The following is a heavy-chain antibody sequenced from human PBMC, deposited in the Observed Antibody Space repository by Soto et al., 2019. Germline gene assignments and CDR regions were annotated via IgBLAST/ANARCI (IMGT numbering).Heavy chain of an antibody. V-gene: IGHV3-23*01. CDR1: GFTFSSYA. Sequence: EVQLLESGGGLVQPGGSLRLSCAASGFTFSSYAMGWVRQAPGKGLEWVSAISDTGGNTYYADSVKGRFTISRDNSKNTLYLQMNNLRAEDTAVYYCAKVESSALNPWGQGTLVTVSS. CDR2: ISDTGGNT. J-gene: IGHJ5*02. CDR3: AKVESSALNP. D-gene: IGHD3-22*01.